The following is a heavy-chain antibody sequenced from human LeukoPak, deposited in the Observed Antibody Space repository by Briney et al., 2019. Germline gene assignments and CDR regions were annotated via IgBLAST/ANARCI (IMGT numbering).Heavy chain of an antibody. J-gene: IGHJ5*02. CDR1: GGTFSSYP. CDR3: ARDHRLQLENWFDP. V-gene: IGHV1-69*13. D-gene: IGHD1-1*01. CDR2: ITPIFGTP. Sequence: GASVKVSCKASGGTFSSYPINWVRQAPGQGLEWMGGITPIFGTPKYAQKFQGRVTITADESTSTAYMELSSLRSEDTAMYYCARDHRLQLENWFDPWGQGTLVTVSS.